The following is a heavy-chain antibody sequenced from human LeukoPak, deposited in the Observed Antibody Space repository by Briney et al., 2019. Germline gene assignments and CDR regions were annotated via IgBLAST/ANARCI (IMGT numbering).Heavy chain of an antibody. CDR2: IWYDGSNK. V-gene: IGHV3-33*01. CDR3: ARDSSGYYLGTFDY. D-gene: IGHD3-22*01. Sequence: PGGSLRLSCAASGFTFSSYGMHWVRQAPGKGLEWVAVIWYDGSNKYYADSVKGRFTISRDNSKNTLYLQMSSLRAEDTAVYYCARDSSGYYLGTFDYWGQGTLVTVSS. J-gene: IGHJ4*02. CDR1: GFTFSSYG.